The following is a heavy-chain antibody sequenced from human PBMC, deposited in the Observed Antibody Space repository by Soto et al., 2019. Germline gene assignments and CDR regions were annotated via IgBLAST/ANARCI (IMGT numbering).Heavy chain of an antibody. CDR1: GGSISSGCCS. CDR3: ARVQSLFGVVSNWFDH. Sequence: QVQLQESGPGLVEPSQTLSLNCSVSGGSISSGCCSWSWIRHRPGRGVEWIGNIFHSGRTYYNPSLKRRLTLSVATSNNQSSLRLNSVTAADTAVYFCARVQSLFGVVSNWFDHWGLGMLVTVSS. D-gene: IGHD3-3*01. CDR2: IFHSGRT. V-gene: IGHV4-31*03. J-gene: IGHJ5*02.